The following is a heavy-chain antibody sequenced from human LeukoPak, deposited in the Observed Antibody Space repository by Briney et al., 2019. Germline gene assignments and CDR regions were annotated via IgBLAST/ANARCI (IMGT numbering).Heavy chain of an antibody. CDR3: ARSLTYSSGWYYTDAFDI. CDR1: GYTFTGYY. D-gene: IGHD6-19*01. J-gene: IGHJ3*02. CDR2: INPNSGCT. V-gene: IGHV1-2*02. Sequence: ASVKVSCKASGYTFTGYYMHWVRQAPGQGLEWMGWINPNSGCTNYAQKFRRRVTMTRDTSISTAYMELSRLRSDDTAVYYCARSLTYSSGWYYTDAFDIWGQGTMVTVSS.